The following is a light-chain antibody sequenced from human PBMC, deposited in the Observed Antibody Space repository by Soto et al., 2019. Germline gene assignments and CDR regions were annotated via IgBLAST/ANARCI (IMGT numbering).Light chain of an antibody. J-gene: IGKJ3*01. Sequence: DIQMTQSPSSLSASLGDRVTISCRASQGISTYLAWYQQKPGKAPTLLIYAASSLQPGAPSIFSGSGSGTDFTLTISSLHLEDVATYYCQQSYSAPFTFGPGTKVDFK. CDR1: QGISTY. V-gene: IGKV1-39*01. CDR2: AAS. CDR3: QQSYSAPFT.